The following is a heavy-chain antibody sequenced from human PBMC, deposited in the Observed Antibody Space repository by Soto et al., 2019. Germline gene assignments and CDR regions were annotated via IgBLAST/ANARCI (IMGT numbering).Heavy chain of an antibody. D-gene: IGHD6-13*01. CDR2: INSDATTK. CDR3: ARGPTVWYGYEY. V-gene: IGHV3-74*01. CDR1: GFTFRSSW. J-gene: IGHJ4*02. Sequence: EVQLVESGGGLVQPGGSLRLSCVASGFTFRSSWMHWVRQAPGKGLVWVSRINSDATTKNYGEYAKGRFTIARDNAENTLYLQMDSLTAEDTAVYYCARGPTVWYGYEYWGQGTLLTVSS.